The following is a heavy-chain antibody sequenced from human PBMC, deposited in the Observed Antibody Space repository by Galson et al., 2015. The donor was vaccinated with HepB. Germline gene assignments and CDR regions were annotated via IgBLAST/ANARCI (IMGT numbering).Heavy chain of an antibody. CDR1: GYIFTNYW. Sequence: QSGAEVKKPGESLRISCKGSGYIFTNYWIGWVRQMPGKGLEWMGILFPSDSDTRYSPSFQGQVTISADKSITTAYLEWSSLKASDTAMYYCARHGSIGAHQNWFDFWGQGTLVTVSS. CDR2: LFPSDSDT. V-gene: IGHV5-51*01. D-gene: IGHD6-6*01. J-gene: IGHJ5*01. CDR3: ARHGSIGAHQNWFDF.